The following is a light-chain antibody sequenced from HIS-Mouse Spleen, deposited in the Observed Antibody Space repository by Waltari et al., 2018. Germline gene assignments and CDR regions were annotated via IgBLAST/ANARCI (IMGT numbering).Light chain of an antibody. V-gene: IGLV3-21*03. J-gene: IGLJ2*01. CDR2: DDS. Sequence: SYVLTQPPSVSVAPGKTARLTCGGNNIGSKSVHWYQQKPGQAPVLVVYDDSDRSYGIPERFSGSNSGNTATLTISRVEAGDEADYYCQVWDSSSDHVVFGGGTKLTVL. CDR3: QVWDSSSDHVV. CDR1: NIGSKS.